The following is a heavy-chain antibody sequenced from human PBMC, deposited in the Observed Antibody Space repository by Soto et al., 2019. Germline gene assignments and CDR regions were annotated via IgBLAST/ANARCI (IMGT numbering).Heavy chain of an antibody. J-gene: IGHJ5*02. CDR3: ARAVDGTSFWFDP. CDR1: GGSISSYY. CDR2: IYYSGST. V-gene: IGHV4-59*01. D-gene: IGHD6-19*01. Sequence: PWETLSLTCTVSGGSISSYYWSWIRQPPGKGLEWIGYIYYSGSTNYNPSLKSRVTISVDTSKNQFSLKLSSVTAADTAVYYCARAVDGTSFWFDPWGQGTLVTVSS.